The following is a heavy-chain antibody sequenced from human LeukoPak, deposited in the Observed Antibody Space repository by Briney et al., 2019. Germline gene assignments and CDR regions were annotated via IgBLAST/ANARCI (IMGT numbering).Heavy chain of an antibody. J-gene: IGHJ4*02. CDR2: IYYSGST. Sequence: SETLSLTCAVSGYSISSGYYWSWIRQPPGKGLEWIGYIYYSGSTNYNPSLTSRVTISVDTSKNQFSLKLSSVTAADTAVYYCARSPTITYYDILTGYFPYYFDYWGQGTLVTVSS. CDR3: ARSPTITYYDILTGYFPYYFDY. D-gene: IGHD3-9*01. CDR1: GYSISSGYY. V-gene: IGHV4-61*01.